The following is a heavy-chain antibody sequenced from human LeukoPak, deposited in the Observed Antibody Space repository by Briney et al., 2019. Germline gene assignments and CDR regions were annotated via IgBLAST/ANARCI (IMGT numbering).Heavy chain of an antibody. CDR1: GYTFTGYY. J-gene: IGHJ5*02. CDR2: INPNSGGT. Sequence: ASVKVSCKASGYTFTGYYMHWVRQAPGQGLEWMGWINPNSGGTNYAQKFQGRVTMTRDTSISTAYMELSRLRSDDTAVYYCGRDLYYYDSSGYYPWGQGTLVTVSS. V-gene: IGHV1-2*02. D-gene: IGHD3-22*01. CDR3: GRDLYYYDSSGYYP.